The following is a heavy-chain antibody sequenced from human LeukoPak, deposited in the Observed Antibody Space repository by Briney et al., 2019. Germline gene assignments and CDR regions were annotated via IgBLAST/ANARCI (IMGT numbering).Heavy chain of an antibody. CDR1: AFTFNTYA. Sequence: GSLRLSCVASAFTFNTYAMIWVRQPPGKGLEWIGEINHSGSTNYNPSLKSRVTISVDTSKNQFSLKLSSVTAADTAVYYCARPRPPQYSGSYYGRSAFDIWGQGTMVTVSS. V-gene: IGHV4-34*01. J-gene: IGHJ3*02. D-gene: IGHD1-26*01. CDR2: INHSGST. CDR3: ARPRPPQYSGSYYGRSAFDI.